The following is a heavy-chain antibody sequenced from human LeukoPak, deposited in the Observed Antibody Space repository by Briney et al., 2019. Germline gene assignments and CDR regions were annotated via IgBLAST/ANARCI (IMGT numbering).Heavy chain of an antibody. Sequence: SETLSLTCTVSGGSISSYYWSWIRQSPGKGLECIGYIHYTGSTNYNPSLKSRVTISVETSKNQFSLKLSSVTAADTAVYYCARQVGRGTQIYYMDVWGRGTTVTVSS. D-gene: IGHD3-16*01. CDR2: IHYTGST. CDR1: GGSISSYY. J-gene: IGHJ6*03. CDR3: ARQVGRGTQIYYMDV. V-gene: IGHV4-59*08.